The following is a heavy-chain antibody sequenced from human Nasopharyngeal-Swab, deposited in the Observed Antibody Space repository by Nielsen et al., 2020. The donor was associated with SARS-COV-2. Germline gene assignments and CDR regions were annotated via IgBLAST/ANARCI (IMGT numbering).Heavy chain of an antibody. CDR1: KFTFGNSV. CDR2: TSADESNK. J-gene: IGHJ6*02. CDR3: LYGMDV. Sequence: GSLRPSCAASKFTFGNSVMNLVRQAPGKGLEWVAATSADESNKYYVDSVRGRFTISRDNSKNTLYLQMNNLRLEDTAVYFCLYGMDVWGQGTTVTVS. V-gene: IGHV3-30*03.